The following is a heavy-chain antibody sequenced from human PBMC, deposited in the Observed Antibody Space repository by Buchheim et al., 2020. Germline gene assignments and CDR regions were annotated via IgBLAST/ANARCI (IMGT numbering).Heavy chain of an antibody. CDR1: GFTFSSYS. V-gene: IGHV3-21*01. J-gene: IGHJ5*02. D-gene: IGHD6-13*01. CDR2: ISSSSSYI. Sequence: EVQLVESGGGLVKPGGSLRLSCAASGFTFSSYSMNWVRQAPGKGLEWVSSISSSSSYIYYADSVKGRFTISRDNAKNSLYLQMNSLRAEDTAVYYCARKYPIAAAGPRFDPWGQGTL. CDR3: ARKYPIAAAGPRFDP.